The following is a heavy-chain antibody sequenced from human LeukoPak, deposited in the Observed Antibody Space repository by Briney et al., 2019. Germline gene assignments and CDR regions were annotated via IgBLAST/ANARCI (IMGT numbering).Heavy chain of an antibody. V-gene: IGHV4-39*01. Sequence: SETLSLTCTVSGGSISSSSYYWGWIRQPPGKGLEWIGSIYYSGSTYYNPPLKSRVTISVDTSKNQFSLKLSSVTAADTAVYYCARGPSLDYWGQGTLVTVSS. CDR1: GGSISSSSYY. J-gene: IGHJ4*02. CDR3: ARGPSLDY. CDR2: IYYSGST.